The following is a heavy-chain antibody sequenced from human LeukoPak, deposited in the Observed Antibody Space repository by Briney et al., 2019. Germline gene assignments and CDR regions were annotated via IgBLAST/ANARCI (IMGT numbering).Heavy chain of an antibody. Sequence: SQTLSLTCAISGDSVLSNSSWNWIRQSPSRGLEWLGRTYYRSKWYHEYAVSVKSRITINPDTSKNQFSLQLNSVTPEDTAIYYCAILRTASSFDFWGQGTLVTVSS. D-gene: IGHD1-1*01. CDR3: AILRTASSFDF. J-gene: IGHJ4*02. V-gene: IGHV6-1*01. CDR1: GDSVLSNSS. CDR2: TYYRSKWYH.